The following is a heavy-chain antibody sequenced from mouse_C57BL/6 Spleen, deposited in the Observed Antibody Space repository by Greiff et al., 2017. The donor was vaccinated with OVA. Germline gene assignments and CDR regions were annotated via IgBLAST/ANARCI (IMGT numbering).Heavy chain of an antibody. V-gene: IGHV3-6*01. J-gene: IGHJ3*01. CDR3: ARVEDDGYYGGFAY. CDR1: GYSITSGYY. D-gene: IGHD2-3*01. CDR2: ISYDGSN. Sequence: EVKLQESGPGLVKPSQSLSLTCSVTGYSITSGYYWNWIRQFPGNKLEWMGYISYDGSNNYNPSLKNRISITRDTSKNQFFLKLNSVTTEDTATYYCARVEDDGYYGGFAYWGQGTLVTVSA.